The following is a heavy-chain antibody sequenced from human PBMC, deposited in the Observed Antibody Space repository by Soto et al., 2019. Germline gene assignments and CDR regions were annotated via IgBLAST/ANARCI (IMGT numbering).Heavy chain of an antibody. CDR3: ARDLSSRRYYYGMDV. CDR1: GGSISSGDYY. D-gene: IGHD2-2*01. V-gene: IGHV4-30-4*01. CDR2: IYYSGST. Sequence: PSETLSLTCTVSGGSISSGDYYWSWIRQPPGKGLEWIGYIYYSGSTYYNPSLKSRVTISVDTSKNQFSLKLSSVTAADTAVYYCARDLSSRRYYYGMDVWGQGTTVTVS. J-gene: IGHJ6*02.